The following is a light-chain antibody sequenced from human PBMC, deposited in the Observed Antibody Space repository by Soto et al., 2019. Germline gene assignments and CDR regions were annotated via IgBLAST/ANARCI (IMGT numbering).Light chain of an antibody. CDR2: QNT. Sequence: QPVLPQPPSASGTPGQTIIISCSGSNSNIGSNYVSWYQHFPGTAPKLLIFQNTQRASGVPDRFSASKSGTSASLAISGLRSEDEGDYYCATWDDSLIGPFVFGTGTKLTVL. V-gene: IGLV1-47*01. J-gene: IGLJ1*01. CDR3: ATWDDSLIGPFV. CDR1: NSNIGSNY.